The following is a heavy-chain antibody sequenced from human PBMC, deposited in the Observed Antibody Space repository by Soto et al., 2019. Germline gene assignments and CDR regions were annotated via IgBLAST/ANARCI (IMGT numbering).Heavy chain of an antibody. D-gene: IGHD1-26*01. CDR2: IYYSGST. CDR1: GGSISSGDYY. V-gene: IGHV4-30-4*01. J-gene: IGHJ5*02. CDR3: ARDAIGSWFDP. Sequence: PSETLSLTCTVSGGSISSGDYYWSWIRQPPGKGLEWIGYIYYSGSTYYNPSLKSRVTISVDTSKNQSSLKLSSVTAADTAVYYCARDAIGSWFDPWGQGTLVTSPQ.